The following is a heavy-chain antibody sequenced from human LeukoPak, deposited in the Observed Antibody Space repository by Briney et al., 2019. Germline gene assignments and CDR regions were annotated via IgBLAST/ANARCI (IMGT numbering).Heavy chain of an antibody. V-gene: IGHV4-4*02. CDR3: AREGAGWELLQGVY. CDR1: GGSISSSNW. J-gene: IGHJ4*02. Sequence: SETLSLTCAVSGGSISSSNWWSWVRQPPGKGLEWIGEIYHSGSTNYNPSLKSRVTISVDKSKNQFSLKLSSVTAADTAVYYCAREGAGWELLQGVYWGQGTLVTVSS. D-gene: IGHD1-26*01. CDR2: IYHSGST.